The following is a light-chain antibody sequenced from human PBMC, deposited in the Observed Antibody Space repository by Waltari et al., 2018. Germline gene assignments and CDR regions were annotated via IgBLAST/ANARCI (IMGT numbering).Light chain of an antibody. V-gene: IGKV4-1*01. CDR3: QEYYTDSLT. J-gene: IGKJ4*01. CDR2: WAS. CDR1: QSVLYGPNMKNY. Sequence: DIVMTQSPDSLTVSLGERATIHCKSSQSVLYGPNMKNYIAWYQLKSGQPPKLLISWASTRESGVPDRFSGSGSGTEFTLTISDLQAEDVAVYYCQEYYTDSLTFGGGTKVEIK.